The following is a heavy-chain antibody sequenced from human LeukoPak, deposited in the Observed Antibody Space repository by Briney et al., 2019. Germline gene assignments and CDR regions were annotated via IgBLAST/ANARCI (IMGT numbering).Heavy chain of an antibody. Sequence: SEKVSLKSSGYTVTSYDINWERKPTAQGLEWMGWMNPNSGSTGYAQKFQSRVTMTRNPSISTAYMELSSLRSEDTAEYYCARGWGYYDFWRRYYYYYGMDVWGQGNTVTVPS. V-gene: IGHV1-8*01. CDR1: GYTVTSYD. D-gene: IGHD3-3*01. CDR3: ARGWGYYDFWRRYYYYYGMDV. J-gene: IGHJ6*02. CDR2: MNPNSGST.